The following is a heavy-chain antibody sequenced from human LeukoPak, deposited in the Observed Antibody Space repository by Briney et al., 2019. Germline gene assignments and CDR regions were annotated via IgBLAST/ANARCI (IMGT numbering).Heavy chain of an antibody. V-gene: IGHV4-4*02. CDR1: GGSIDITNY. Sequence: SETLSLTCGVSGGSIDITNYWSWVRQAPGKGLEWIGEISHSGTTNYNPSLRSRVAMSLDRANNQFSLSLTSVTAADSAVYYCTRENRPFCPFAYWGQGVLVSVSS. D-gene: IGHD2/OR15-2a*01. CDR2: ISHSGTT. J-gene: IGHJ4*02. CDR3: TRENRPFCPFAY.